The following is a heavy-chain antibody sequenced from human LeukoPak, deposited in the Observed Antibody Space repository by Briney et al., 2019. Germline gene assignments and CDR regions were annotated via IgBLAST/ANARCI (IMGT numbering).Heavy chain of an antibody. V-gene: IGHV4-34*01. CDR3: ARASPEGGYYPSGSPLPVDY. CDR2: INHSGST. J-gene: IGHJ4*02. Sequence: TSETLSLTCAVYGGSFSGYYWSWVRQPPGKGLEWTGEINHSGSTKYNPSLKSRVTISVDTSKNQFSLKLSSVTAADTAMYYCARASPEGGYYPSGSPLPVDYWGQGTLVTVSS. CDR1: GGSFSGYY. D-gene: IGHD3-10*01.